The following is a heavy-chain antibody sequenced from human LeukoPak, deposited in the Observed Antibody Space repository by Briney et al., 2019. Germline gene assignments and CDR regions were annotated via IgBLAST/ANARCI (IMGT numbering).Heavy chain of an antibody. V-gene: IGHV3-23*01. CDR1: GFTVSRTY. Sequence: PGGSLRLSCAAPGFTVSRTYMTWVRQAPGKGLEWVSAISSSGGSTYYADSVKGRFTISRDNSKNTLYLQMNSLRAEDTAVYYCAKDEDPYNVDTSFDYWGQGTLVTVSS. CDR2: ISSSGGST. J-gene: IGHJ4*02. CDR3: AKDEDPYNVDTSFDY. D-gene: IGHD5-18*01.